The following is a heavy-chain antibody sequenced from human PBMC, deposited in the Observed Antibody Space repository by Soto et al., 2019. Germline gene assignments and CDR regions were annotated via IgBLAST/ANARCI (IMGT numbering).Heavy chain of an antibody. CDR3: ARDVEGGNPTWGMDV. CDR1: GGTFSSYA. V-gene: IGHV1-69*06. D-gene: IGHD2-15*01. Sequence: ASVKVSCKASGGTFSSYAISWVRQAPGQGLEWMGGTIPIFGTANYAQKFQGRVTITADKSTSTAYMELSSLRSEDTAVYYCARDVEGGNPTWGMDVWGQGTTVTVSS. CDR2: TIPIFGTA. J-gene: IGHJ6*02.